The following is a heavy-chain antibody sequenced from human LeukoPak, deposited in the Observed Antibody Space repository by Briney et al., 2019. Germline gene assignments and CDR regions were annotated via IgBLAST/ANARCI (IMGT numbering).Heavy chain of an antibody. CDR1: NGSISSYH. D-gene: IGHD1-26*01. CDR3: ARLRVSGSYLYYFDY. CDR2: ILTSGIT. J-gene: IGHJ4*02. Sequence: SETLSLTCTVSNGSISSYHWSWVRQPPGKGLEWIGYILTSGITNYNPSFKSRLTISVDTSKNQFTLKLSSVTAADTAVYYCARLRVSGSYLYYFDYWGQGTLVTVSS. V-gene: IGHV4-4*09.